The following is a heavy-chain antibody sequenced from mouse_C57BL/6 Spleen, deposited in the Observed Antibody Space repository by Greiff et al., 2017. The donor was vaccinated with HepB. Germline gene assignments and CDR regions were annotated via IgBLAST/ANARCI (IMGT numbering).Heavy chain of an antibody. J-gene: IGHJ4*01. V-gene: IGHV1-52*01. D-gene: IGHD1-1*01. CDR2: IDPSDSET. CDR1: GYTFTSYW. Sequence: VQLQQPGAELVRPGSSVKLSCKASGYTFTSYWMHWVKQRPIQGLEWIGNIDPSDSETHYNQKFKDKATLTVDKSSSTAYMQLSSLTSEDSAVYYCARRARTTVVANAMDYWGQGTSVTVSS. CDR3: ARRARTTVVANAMDY.